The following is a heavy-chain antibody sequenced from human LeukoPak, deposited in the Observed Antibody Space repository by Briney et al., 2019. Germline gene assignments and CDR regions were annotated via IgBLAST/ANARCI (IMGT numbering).Heavy chain of an antibody. CDR3: ARGRQDVTMIVVVMTAVSYYLDV. D-gene: IGHD3-22*01. V-gene: IGHV4-34*01. CDR1: GGSLSGYY. J-gene: IGHJ6*03. CDR2: MNPSGST. Sequence: PSETLSLTCAVSGGSLSGYYWTWIRQTPEKGLEWIGEMNPSGSTNYNPSPKSRVTISVDTSKNQFSLELSSVTAADTAVYYCARGRQDVTMIVVVMTAVSYYLDVWGKGTTVTVS.